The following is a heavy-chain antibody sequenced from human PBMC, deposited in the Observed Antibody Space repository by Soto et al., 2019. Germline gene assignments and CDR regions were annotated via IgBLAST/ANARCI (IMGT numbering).Heavy chain of an antibody. D-gene: IGHD3-22*01. J-gene: IGHJ4*02. CDR1: GFTFSSYA. CDR3: AKDGSYYYDSSGLPIY. V-gene: IGHV3-23*01. Sequence: GGSLRLSCAASGFTFSSYAMSWVRQAPGKGLEWVSAISGSGGSTYYADSVKGRFTISRDNSKNTLYLQMNSLRAEDTAVYYYAKDGSYYYDSSGLPIYWGQGTLVTVSS. CDR2: ISGSGGST.